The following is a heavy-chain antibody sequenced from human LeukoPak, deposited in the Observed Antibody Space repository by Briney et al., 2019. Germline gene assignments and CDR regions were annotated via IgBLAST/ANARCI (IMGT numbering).Heavy chain of an antibody. CDR1: GFTFSSYS. CDR3: ARTERPVRYETILSHMDV. CDR2: ISSSSSYI. V-gene: IGHV3-21*01. Sequence: GGSLRLSCAASGFTFSSYSMNWVRQAPGKGLEWVSSISSSSSYIYYADSVKGRFTISRDNAENSLFLQMNSLRAEDTAVYYCARTERPVRYETILSHMDVWGKGTTVTVSS. J-gene: IGHJ6*03. D-gene: IGHD2-15*01.